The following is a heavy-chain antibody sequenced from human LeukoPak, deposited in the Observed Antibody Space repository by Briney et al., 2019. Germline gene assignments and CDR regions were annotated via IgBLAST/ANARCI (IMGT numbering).Heavy chain of an antibody. CDR2: IYYSGST. D-gene: IGHD1-14*01. Sequence: SETLSLTCTVSGGSISSYYWSWIRQPPGKGLEWIGYIYYSGSTNYNPSLKSRVTISVDTSKNQFSLKLSSVTAADTAVYYCARVREGTTRTAFDIWGQGTMVTVSS. CDR3: ARVREGTTRTAFDI. J-gene: IGHJ3*02. CDR1: GGSISSYY. V-gene: IGHV4-59*12.